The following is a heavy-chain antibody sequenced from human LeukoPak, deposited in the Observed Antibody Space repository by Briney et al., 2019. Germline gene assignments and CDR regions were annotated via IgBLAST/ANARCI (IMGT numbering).Heavy chain of an antibody. Sequence: GGSLRLSCAASGFTFSSYGMHWVRQAPGKGLEWVAVIWYDGSNKYYADSVKGRFTISRDNSKNTLYLQMNSLRAEDTAVYYCAREGHNSSGWHDAFDIWGQGTMVTVSS. CDR2: IWYDGSNK. CDR1: GFTFSSYG. V-gene: IGHV3-33*01. CDR3: AREGHNSSGWHDAFDI. J-gene: IGHJ3*02. D-gene: IGHD6-19*01.